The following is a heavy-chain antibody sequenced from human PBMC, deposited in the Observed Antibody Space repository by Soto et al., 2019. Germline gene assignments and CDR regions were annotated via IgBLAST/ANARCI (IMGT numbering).Heavy chain of an antibody. CDR3: AKDDCSSTSCYFWFDP. D-gene: IGHD2-2*01. Sequence: LRLSCAASGFTFSSYAMSWVRQAPGKGLEWVSAISGSGGSTYYADSVKGRFTISRDNSKNTLYLQMNSLRAEDTAVYYCAKDDCSSTSCYFWFDPWGQGTLVTV. CDR1: GFTFSSYA. V-gene: IGHV3-23*01. J-gene: IGHJ5*02. CDR2: ISGSGGST.